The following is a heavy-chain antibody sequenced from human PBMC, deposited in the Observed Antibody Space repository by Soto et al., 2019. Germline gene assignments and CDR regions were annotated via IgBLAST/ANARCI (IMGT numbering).Heavy chain of an antibody. CDR1: GYTFINYY. CDR3: VRATAARQRDYSYHYYLHI. D-gene: IGHD6-6*01. CDR2: INPNGGST. V-gene: IGHV1-46*03. Sequence: QVRLVQSGAEVKKPGASVKVSCKASGYTFINYYIHWVRQAPGQGLEWMGVINPNGGSTVYAQKFQGRVTLTRDTSTSTVYVELSSLRSDDTAVYFCVRATAARQRDYSYHYYLHIWGKGTTVTVSS. J-gene: IGHJ6*03.